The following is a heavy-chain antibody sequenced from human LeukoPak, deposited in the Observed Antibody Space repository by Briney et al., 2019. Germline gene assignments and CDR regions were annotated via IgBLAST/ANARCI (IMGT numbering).Heavy chain of an antibody. Sequence: GGSLRLSCAASGFTFNSYAMSWVRQAPEKGLEWVVTISGSGGGTYYADSVKGRFTISRDDSKNTLYLQMNSLRAEDTAVYYCAKDLGRYRNNYFDYWGQRTLVTVSS. CDR3: AKDLGRYRNNYFDY. CDR2: ISGSGGGT. D-gene: IGHD1-26*01. V-gene: IGHV3-23*01. J-gene: IGHJ4*02. CDR1: GFTFNSYA.